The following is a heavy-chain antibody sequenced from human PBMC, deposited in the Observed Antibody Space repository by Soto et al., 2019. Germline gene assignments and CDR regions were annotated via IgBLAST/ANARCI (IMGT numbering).Heavy chain of an antibody. V-gene: IGHV4-34*01. CDR3: ARDSFGSTPTMDV. D-gene: IGHD6-13*01. CDR1: GGSFSGYY. J-gene: IGHJ6*02. Sequence: PSETLSLTCAVYGGSFSGYYWSWIRQPPGKGLEWIGEINHSGSTNYNPSLKSRVTISVDTSKNQFSLKLSSVTAADTAVYYCARDSFGSTPTMDVWGQGTTVTVS. CDR2: INHSGST.